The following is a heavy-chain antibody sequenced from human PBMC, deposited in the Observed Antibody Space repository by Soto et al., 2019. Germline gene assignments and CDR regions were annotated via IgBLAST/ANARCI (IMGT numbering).Heavy chain of an antibody. J-gene: IGHJ5*02. V-gene: IGHV3-23*01. D-gene: IGHD3-22*01. CDR1: GFAFSAYA. CDR3: AKDRYYDTPGWFDP. Sequence: GGSLRLSCAASGFAFSAYAMNWVRQAPGRGLEWVSAISANGGSIQHADSVKGRFSVSRDNAKNTVYLQMDNLRTEDSAVYYCAKDRYYDTPGWFDPWGQGS. CDR2: ISANGGSI.